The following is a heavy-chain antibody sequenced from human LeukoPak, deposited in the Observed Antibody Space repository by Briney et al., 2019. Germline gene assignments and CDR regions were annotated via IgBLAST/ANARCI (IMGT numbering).Heavy chain of an antibody. CDR1: GFTFSSYA. CDR3: AKDPWEPKGHTDY. D-gene: IGHD1-26*01. V-gene: IGHV3-23*01. CDR2: ISGSGGST. J-gene: IGHJ4*02. Sequence: GGSLRLSCAASGFTFSSYAMSWVRHAPGKGLEWVSAISGSGGSTYYADSVKGRFTTSRDNSKNTLYLQMNSLRAEDTAVYYCAKDPWEPKGHTDYWGQGTLVTVSS.